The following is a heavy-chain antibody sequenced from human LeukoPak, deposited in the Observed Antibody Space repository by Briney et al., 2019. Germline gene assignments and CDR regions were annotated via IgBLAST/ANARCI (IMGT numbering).Heavy chain of an antibody. CDR3: ARERTYYYDSNPDYFDY. CDR1: GFSFTDYP. Sequence: GGSLRLSCATSGFSFTDYPMNWVRQAPGKGLEWVSGINWNGGSTGYADSVKGRFTISRDNAKNSLYLQMNSLRAGDTALYYCARERTYYYDSNPDYFDYWGQGTLVTVSS. D-gene: IGHD3-22*01. V-gene: IGHV3-20*04. CDR2: INWNGGST. J-gene: IGHJ4*02.